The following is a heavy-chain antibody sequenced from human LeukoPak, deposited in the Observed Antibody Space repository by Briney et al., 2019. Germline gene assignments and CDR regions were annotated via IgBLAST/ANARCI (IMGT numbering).Heavy chain of an antibody. CDR3: VRDRYYDISVFLGNFYY. V-gene: IGHV1-69*04. CDR1: GGTFRRYA. D-gene: IGHD3-22*01. J-gene: IGHJ4*02. CDR2: IIPILGIA. Sequence: GASVKVSCKESGGTFRRYAISWVRQAPGQGLEWMGRIIPILGIANYAQKLQGRDTITADKSTSTAYMEKSRLRSEDTGVYYCVRDRYYDISVFLGNFYYWGQGTLVTVSS.